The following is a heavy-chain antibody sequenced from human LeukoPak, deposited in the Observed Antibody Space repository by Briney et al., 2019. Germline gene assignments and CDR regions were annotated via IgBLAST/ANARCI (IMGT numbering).Heavy chain of an antibody. Sequence: SETLSLTCTVSGYSLSSGYYWGWIRQPPGKGLEWIGSIYHSGSTYYNPSLKSRVTISVDTSKNQFSPKLSSVTAADTAVYYCARDEERLAAFDIWGQGTMVTVSS. D-gene: IGHD1-1*01. J-gene: IGHJ3*02. V-gene: IGHV4-38-2*02. CDR3: ARDEERLAAFDI. CDR2: IYHSGST. CDR1: GYSLSSGYY.